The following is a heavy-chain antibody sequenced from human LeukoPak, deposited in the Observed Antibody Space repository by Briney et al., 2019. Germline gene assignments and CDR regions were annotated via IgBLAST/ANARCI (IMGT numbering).Heavy chain of an antibody. CDR2: ITGSGGST. D-gene: IGHD6-19*01. CDR1: GFTFSSYA. V-gene: IGHV3-23*01. CDR3: ARDRGRQAVAGTYDAFDI. Sequence: GGSLRLSCAASGFTFSSYAMSWVRQAPGKGLEWVSSITGSGGSTYYADSVKGRFTISRDNSKNTLYLQMFRVRTEDMAVYFCARDRGRQAVAGTYDAFDIWGLGTVVTVSS. J-gene: IGHJ3*02.